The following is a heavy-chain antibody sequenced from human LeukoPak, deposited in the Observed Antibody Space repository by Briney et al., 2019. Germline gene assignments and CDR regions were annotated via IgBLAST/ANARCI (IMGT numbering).Heavy chain of an antibody. V-gene: IGHV3-23*01. D-gene: IGHD1-26*01. J-gene: IGHJ5*02. Sequence: GGSLRLSCAASGFTFSSYAMSWVRQAPGKGLEWVSAVSGTGGSTYYADSVKGRFTISRDNSKNTLYLQMNSLRAEDTAVYYCAKDYEPLVGVHRWGDWFDPWGQGTLVTVSS. CDR2: VSGTGGST. CDR1: GFTFSSYA. CDR3: AKDYEPLVGVHRWGDWFDP.